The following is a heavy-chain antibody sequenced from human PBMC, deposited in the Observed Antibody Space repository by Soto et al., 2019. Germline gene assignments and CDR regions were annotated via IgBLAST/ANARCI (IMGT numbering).Heavy chain of an antibody. D-gene: IGHD3-3*01. V-gene: IGHV1-69*01. CDR1: GGTFSSYA. CDR3: ARATIFGVVITEHLYYYGMDV. CDR2: IIPIFGTA. Sequence: QVQLVQSGAEVKKPGSSVKVSCKASGGTFSSYAISWVRQAPGQGLEWMGGIIPIFGTANYAQKFQGRVTITADESTSTAYMELSSLRSDETAVYYCARATIFGVVITEHLYYYGMDVWGQGTTVTVSS. J-gene: IGHJ6*02.